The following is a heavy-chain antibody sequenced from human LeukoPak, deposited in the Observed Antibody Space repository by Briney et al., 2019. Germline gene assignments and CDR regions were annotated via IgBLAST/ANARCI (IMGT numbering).Heavy chain of an antibody. J-gene: IGHJ4*02. Sequence: GGSLKLSCVASGFTFSGSVMHWVRQASGKGLEWVGRIRSKADSYATAYAASVKGRFTISRDDSKNTAYLQMNSLRTEDTAVYFCAKEGRLTVAAVVVENYFDYWGQGTPVIVSA. D-gene: IGHD3-22*01. CDR2: IRSKADSYAT. CDR1: GFTFSGSV. V-gene: IGHV3-73*01. CDR3: AKEGRLTVAAVVVENYFDY.